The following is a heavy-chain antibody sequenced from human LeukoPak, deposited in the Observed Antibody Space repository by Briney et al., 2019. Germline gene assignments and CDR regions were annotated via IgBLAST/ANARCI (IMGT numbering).Heavy chain of an antibody. CDR1: GFTFDDYA. Sequence: GGSLRLSCATSGFTFDDYAMHWVRQVPGKGLEWVAGISWNSGSIGYADSVKGRFTISRDNAKKSLYMQMNSLRGDDTAFYYCTKDRQSSQNIVIGTFENWGREPWSPSPQ. D-gene: IGHD2/OR15-2a*01. CDR3: TKDRQSSQNIVIGTFEN. V-gene: IGHV3-9*01. CDR2: ISWNSGSI. J-gene: IGHJ4*02.